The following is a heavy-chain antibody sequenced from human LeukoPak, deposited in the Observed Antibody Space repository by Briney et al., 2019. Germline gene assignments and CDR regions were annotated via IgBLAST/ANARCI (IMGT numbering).Heavy chain of an antibody. D-gene: IGHD4-11*01. V-gene: IGHV4-39*01. J-gene: IGHJ4*02. Sequence: SETLSLTCSVSGGSITSSSYYWGWIRQPPEKGLEWIGSIYYTGGTHYSPSLKSRVTMSVDTSKDQFSLKLSSVTAADTAVYYCARHGGTRVTLVEVYYFDYWGQGTLVTVSS. CDR2: IYYTGGT. CDR3: ARHGGTRVTLVEVYYFDY. CDR1: GGSITSSSYY.